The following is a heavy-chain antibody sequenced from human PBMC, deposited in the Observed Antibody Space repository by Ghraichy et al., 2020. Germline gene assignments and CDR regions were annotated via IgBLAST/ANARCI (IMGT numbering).Heavy chain of an antibody. CDR1: GALVSSTTW. V-gene: IGHV4-4*02. CDR3: AGDRGYCGSDCYFDS. J-gene: IGHJ5*01. Sequence: SQTLSLTCGVSGALVSSTTWWTWVRQAPGKGLEWIGQSYGRGGTNYNPSLGSRVTMSIDKSKNQFSLNLRSVTAADTAVYYCAGDRGYCGSDCYFDSWGKGALGTVS. D-gene: IGHD2-21*02. CDR2: SYGRGGT.